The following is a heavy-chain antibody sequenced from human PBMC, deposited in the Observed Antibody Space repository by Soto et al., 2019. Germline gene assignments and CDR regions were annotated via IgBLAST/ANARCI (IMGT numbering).Heavy chain of an antibody. CDR2: INHSGST. V-gene: IGHV4-34*01. J-gene: IGHJ4*02. CDR1: GGPLSGYY. D-gene: IGHD2-2*01. Sequence: PSETLSLTCAFYGGPLSGYYWSWIRQPPGKGLEWIGEINHSGSTNYNPSLKSRVTISVDTSKNQFSLKLSSVTAADTAVYYCARGTKNIVVVPAANGALDYWGQGTLVTVSS. CDR3: ARGTKNIVVVPAANGALDY.